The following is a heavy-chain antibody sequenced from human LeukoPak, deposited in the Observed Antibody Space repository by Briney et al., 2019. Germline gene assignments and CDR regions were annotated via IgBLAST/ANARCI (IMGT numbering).Heavy chain of an antibody. CDR3: AKGDSSGYLGGDY. D-gene: IGHD3-22*01. V-gene: IGHV3-23*01. Sequence: AGGSLRLSCAASGFTFSSYAMSWVRQAPGKGLGWVSAISGSGGSTYYADSVKGRFTISRDNSKNTLYLQMNSLRAEDTAVYYCAKGDSSGYLGGDYWGQGTLVTVSS. CDR1: GFTFSSYA. J-gene: IGHJ4*02. CDR2: ISGSGGST.